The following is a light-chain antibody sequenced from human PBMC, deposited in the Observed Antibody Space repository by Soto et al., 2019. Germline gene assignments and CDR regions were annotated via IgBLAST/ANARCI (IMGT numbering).Light chain of an antibody. CDR1: QGISGW. J-gene: IGKJ1*01. CDR2: KAS. V-gene: IGKV1-5*03. Sequence: DIEMTQSPSTLSASVGDRVTITCRASQGISGWLAWYQQKPGKAPKLLIYKASTLETGVPSRFSGSGSGTEVTLTISSLQPDDFATYYCQQYDSYSRTFGQGTKVESK. CDR3: QQYDSYSRT.